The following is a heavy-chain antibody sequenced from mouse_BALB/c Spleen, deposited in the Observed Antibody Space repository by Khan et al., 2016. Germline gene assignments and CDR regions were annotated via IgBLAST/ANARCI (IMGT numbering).Heavy chain of an antibody. Sequence: EVELVESGGGLVQPGGSRKLSCAASGFTFSSFGMHWVRQAPETGLEWVAFISSGSSAIYSADTVKGRFTISRDNPKNTLFLQMTSLRSEDTAMYYCGRGDYGGQGTTLTVSS. CDR2: ISSGSSAI. V-gene: IGHV5-17*02. CDR1: GFTFSSFG. CDR3: GRGDY. J-gene: IGHJ2*01.